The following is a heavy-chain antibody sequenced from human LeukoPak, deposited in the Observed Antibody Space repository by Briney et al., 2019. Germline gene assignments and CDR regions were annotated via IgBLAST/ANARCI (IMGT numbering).Heavy chain of an antibody. D-gene: IGHD6-13*01. V-gene: IGHV1-69*13. CDR2: IIPIFGTA. Sequence: ASVKVSCTASGGTFRSYAISWVRQAPGQGLEWMGGIIPIFGTANYAQKFQGRVTITADESTSTAYMELSSLRSEDTAVYYCARGHSQQLDGAYFDYWGQGTLVTVSS. CDR1: GGTFRSYA. CDR3: ARGHSQQLDGAYFDY. J-gene: IGHJ4*02.